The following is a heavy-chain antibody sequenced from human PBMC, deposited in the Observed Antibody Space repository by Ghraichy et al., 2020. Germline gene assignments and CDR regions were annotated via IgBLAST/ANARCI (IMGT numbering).Heavy chain of an antibody. CDR1: GFTFSSYS. J-gene: IGHJ4*02. V-gene: IGHV3-21*01. CDR2: ISSSSSYI. Sequence: GGSLRLSCAASGFTFSSYSMNWVRQAPGKGLEWVSSISSSSSYIYYADSVKGRFTISRDNAKNSLYLQMNSLRAEDTAVYYCARTLWNQPFSEIDYWGQGTLVTVSS. D-gene: IGHD1-1*01. CDR3: ARTLWNQPFSEIDY.